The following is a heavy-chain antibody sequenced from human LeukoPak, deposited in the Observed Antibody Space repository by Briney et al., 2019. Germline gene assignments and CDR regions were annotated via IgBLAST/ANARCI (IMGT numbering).Heavy chain of an antibody. D-gene: IGHD2-15*01. CDR3: ARGGEIVVVVAATRNYYYYMDV. J-gene: IGHJ6*03. CDR2: INHSGST. Sequence: SQTLSLTCAVDAGFFSDYYWRWIRQPPGKGLEWLGEINHSGSTNYNPSLKSRVTISVDTSKNQISLKLSSVTAADTAVYYCARGGEIVVVVAATRNYYYYMDVWGKGTTVTVSS. V-gene: IGHV4-34*01. CDR1: AGFFSDYY.